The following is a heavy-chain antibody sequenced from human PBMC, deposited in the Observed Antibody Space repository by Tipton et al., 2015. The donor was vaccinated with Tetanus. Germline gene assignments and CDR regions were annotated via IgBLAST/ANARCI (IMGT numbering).Heavy chain of an antibody. J-gene: IGHJ4*02. D-gene: IGHD3-22*01. CDR3: ARYDSSGVTFDY. CDR1: GYTFTTYY. Sequence: QSGAEVKEPGASVKVSCEASGYTFTTYYMNWVRQAPGQGLEWMGIISPESGGTNYAQKFQGRVTMTVDTSTSTVYMDLSRLTSEDTAVYYCARYDSSGVTFDYWSQGTLVTVSS. V-gene: IGHV1-46*01. CDR2: ISPESGGT.